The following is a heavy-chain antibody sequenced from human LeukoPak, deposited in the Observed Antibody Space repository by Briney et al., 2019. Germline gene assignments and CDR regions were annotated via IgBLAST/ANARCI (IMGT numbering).Heavy chain of an antibody. J-gene: IGHJ4*02. V-gene: IGHV4-4*02. CDR3: ARLTRGYYYR. CDR1: GGSISSSNW. CDR2: IYYGGST. D-gene: IGHD3-22*01. Sequence: SETLSLTCAVSGGSISSSNWWSWVRQPPGKGLEWIGYIYYGGSTNYNPSLKSRVTISVDTSKNQFSLKLSSVTAADTAVYYCARLTRGYYYRWGQGTLVTVSS.